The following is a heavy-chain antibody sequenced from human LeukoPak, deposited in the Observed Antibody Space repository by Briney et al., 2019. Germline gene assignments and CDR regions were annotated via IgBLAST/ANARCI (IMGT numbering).Heavy chain of an antibody. D-gene: IGHD6-13*01. CDR3: AGSTIAAAVVNWFDP. Sequence: SETLSLTCTVSGGSISSSSYYWGWIRQPPGEGLEWIGSASYGGTTYYNPSLKSRVTISGDMSKNQFFLKLNSVTAADTAVYYCAGSTIAAAVVNWFDPWGQGTLVTVSS. J-gene: IGHJ5*02. V-gene: IGHV4-39*01. CDR2: ASYGGTT. CDR1: GGSISSSSYY.